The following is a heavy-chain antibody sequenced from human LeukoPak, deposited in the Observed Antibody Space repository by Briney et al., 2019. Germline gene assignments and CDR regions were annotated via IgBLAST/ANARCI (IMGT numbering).Heavy chain of an antibody. Sequence: GGSLRLSCAASGFTFSNYWMHWVRQAPGKGLVWVSRIRHDAGVTTYADSVKGRFTISRDNAKNSLYLQMNSLRAEDTALYYCAKVSGYSYGYFDYWGQGTLVTVSS. D-gene: IGHD5-18*01. CDR2: IRHDAGVT. V-gene: IGHV3-74*01. J-gene: IGHJ4*02. CDR3: AKVSGYSYGYFDY. CDR1: GFTFSNYW.